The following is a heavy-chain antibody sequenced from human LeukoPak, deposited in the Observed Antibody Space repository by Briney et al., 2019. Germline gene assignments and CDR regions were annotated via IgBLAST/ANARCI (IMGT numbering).Heavy chain of an antibody. CDR1: GGSISSGGYY. Sequence: SETLSLTCTVSGGSISSGGYYWSWIRQHPGKGLEWIGYIYYSGSTNYNPSLKSRVTISVDTSKNQFSLKLSSVTAADTAVYYCARAYPYCSSTSCLYHDAFDIWGQGTMVTVSS. V-gene: IGHV4-61*08. J-gene: IGHJ3*02. CDR3: ARAYPYCSSTSCLYHDAFDI. CDR2: IYYSGST. D-gene: IGHD2-2*01.